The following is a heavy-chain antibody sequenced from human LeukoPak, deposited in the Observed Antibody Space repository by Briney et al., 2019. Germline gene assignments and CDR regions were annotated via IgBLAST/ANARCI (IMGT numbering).Heavy chain of an antibody. D-gene: IGHD1-26*01. CDR3: ADLGGFAYGMDV. V-gene: IGHV3-48*04. CDR2: ISSSGSTI. Sequence: PGGSLRLSCVASGFTFSSSAMSWVRQAPGKGLEWVSYISSSGSTIYYADSVKGRFTISRDNAKNSLYLQMNSLRAEDTAVYYCADLGGFAYGMDVWGQGTTVTVSS. CDR1: GFTFSSSA. J-gene: IGHJ6*02.